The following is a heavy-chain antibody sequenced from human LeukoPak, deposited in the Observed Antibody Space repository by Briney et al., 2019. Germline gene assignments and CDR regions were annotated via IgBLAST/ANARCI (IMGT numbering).Heavy chain of an antibody. D-gene: IGHD3-10*01. J-gene: IGHJ4*02. CDR2: ISGSAAAT. V-gene: IGHV3-23*01. CDR3: AKRGPGSPQSGKYFFDY. Sequence: GGSLRLSCAASGFTFSAYGMTWVRQAPGKGLEWVSAISGSAAATFYADSVKGRFTISRDNSRSTLYLQMNSLRAEDTAVYYCAKRGPGSPQSGKYFFDYWGQGTLVTVSS. CDR1: GFTFSAYG.